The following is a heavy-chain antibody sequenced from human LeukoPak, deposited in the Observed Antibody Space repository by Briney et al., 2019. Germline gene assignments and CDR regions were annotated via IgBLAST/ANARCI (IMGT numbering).Heavy chain of an antibody. J-gene: IGHJ6*03. CDR2: IIPIFGTA. CDR3: ARRNCSSTSCYNPYYYYYMDV. D-gene: IGHD2-2*02. V-gene: IGHV1-69*05. Sequence: SVKVSCKASGGTFSSYAISGVRQAPGQGLEWMGGIIPIFGTANYAQKFQGRVTITTDESTSTAYMELSSLRSEDTAVYYCARRNCSSTSCYNPYYYYYMDVWGKGTTVTVSS. CDR1: GGTFSSYA.